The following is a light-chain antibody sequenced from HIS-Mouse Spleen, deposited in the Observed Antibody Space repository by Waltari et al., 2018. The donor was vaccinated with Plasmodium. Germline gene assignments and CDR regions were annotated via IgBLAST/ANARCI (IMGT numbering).Light chain of an antibody. CDR2: GAS. CDR1: QSVSSN. CDR3: QQYNNWPLT. J-gene: IGKJ4*01. V-gene: IGKV3-15*01. Sequence: EIVMTQSPATLSVSPGERATLSCRASQSVSSNLAWYQQKPGQAPRLLIYGASTRATGIPAWFGGSGSGTEFTLTISSMHSEDFAVYYCQQYNNWPLTFGGGTKVEIK.